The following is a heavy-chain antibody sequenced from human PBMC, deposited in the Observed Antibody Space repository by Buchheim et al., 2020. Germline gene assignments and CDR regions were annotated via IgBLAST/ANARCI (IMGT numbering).Heavy chain of an antibody. D-gene: IGHD6-13*01. J-gene: IGHJ5*02. Sequence: QVQLVQSGAEVKKPGASVKVSCKASGYTFTGYYMHWVRQAPGQGLEWMGWINPNSGGTNYAQKFQGWVTMTRDTSISTAYMEPSRLRSGDTAVYYCAREYSSWYAPRPVNWFDPWGQGTL. CDR1: GYTFTGYY. CDR2: INPNSGGT. CDR3: AREYSSWYAPRPVNWFDP. V-gene: IGHV1-2*04.